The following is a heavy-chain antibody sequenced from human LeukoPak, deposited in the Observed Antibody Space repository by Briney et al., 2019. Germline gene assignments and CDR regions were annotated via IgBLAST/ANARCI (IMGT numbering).Heavy chain of an antibody. D-gene: IGHD3-22*01. V-gene: IGHV5-51*01. J-gene: IGHJ4*02. CDR1: GYRFTSYW. CDR2: IYPGDSDT. CDR3: ARRVGFDDSSGYYYAD. Sequence: GESLKISCKGSGYRFTSYWIGWVRQMPGKGLEWMGIIYPGDSDTRYSPSFQGQVTISADKSISTAYLQWSSLKASDTAMYYCARRVGFDDSSGYYYADWGQGTLVTVSS.